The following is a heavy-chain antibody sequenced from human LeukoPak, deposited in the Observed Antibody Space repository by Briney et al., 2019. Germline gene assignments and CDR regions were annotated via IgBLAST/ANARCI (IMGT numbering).Heavy chain of an antibody. CDR1: GGSISSYY. V-gene: IGHV4-59*08. Sequence: PSETLSLTCTVSGGSISSYYWSWIRQPPGKGLEWIGYIYYSGSTHYNPSLKSRVTISEDTSRNQFSLKLRSMTATDTAMYCCARVPAVYYDISIGFGSGWFDPWGQGILVTVSS. CDR3: ARVPAVYYDISIGFGSGWFDP. J-gene: IGHJ5*02. CDR2: IYYSGST. D-gene: IGHD3-9*01.